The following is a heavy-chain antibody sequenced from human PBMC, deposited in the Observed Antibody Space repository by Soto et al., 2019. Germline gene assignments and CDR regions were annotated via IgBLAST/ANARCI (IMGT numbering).Heavy chain of an antibody. D-gene: IGHD3-16*02. Sequence: QVQLVQSGAEVKKPGASVKVSCEASGYTFNNYYMHWVRQAPGQGLEWMGIFNPRGGATIYAEKFQGRFSMTGSTSTSTVYMELSSLRSEDTAVYYCARETMITIGGDIEGLDYWGQGTLVTVS. CDR3: ARETMITIGGDIEGLDY. CDR2: FNPRGGAT. CDR1: GYTFNNYY. V-gene: IGHV1-46*02. J-gene: IGHJ4*02.